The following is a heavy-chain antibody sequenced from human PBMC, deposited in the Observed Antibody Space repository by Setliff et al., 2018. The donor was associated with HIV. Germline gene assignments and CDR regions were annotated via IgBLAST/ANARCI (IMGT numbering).Heavy chain of an antibody. J-gene: IGHJ4*02. Sequence: PSETLSLTCAVSGGSISSGGYSWSWIRQPPGKGLEWIGYIYYSGSTNYNPSLKSRVTISVDTSKNQFSLKLSSVTAADTAVYYCARDLGTRGSGSYGRFDYWGQGTLVTVSS. V-gene: IGHV4-61*08. D-gene: IGHD3-10*01. CDR1: GGSISSGGYS. CDR3: ARDLGTRGSGSYGRFDY. CDR2: IYYSGST.